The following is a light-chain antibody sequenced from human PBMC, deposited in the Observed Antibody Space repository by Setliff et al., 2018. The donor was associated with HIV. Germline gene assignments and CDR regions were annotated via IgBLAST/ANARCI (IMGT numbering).Light chain of an antibody. V-gene: IGLV2-23*01. CDR1: SSDIGRYNL. Sequence: LTQPASVSGSPGQSITISCTGTSSDIGRYNLVSWYQQYPGKAPKLMIYQATKRPSGVSNRFSGSKSGNTASLTISGLQAEDDADYYCCSNTGSNTYVFGSGTKVTVL. CDR3: CSNTGSNTYV. J-gene: IGLJ1*01. CDR2: QAT.